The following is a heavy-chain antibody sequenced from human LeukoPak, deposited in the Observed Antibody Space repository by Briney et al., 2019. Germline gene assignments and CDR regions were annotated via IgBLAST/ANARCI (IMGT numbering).Heavy chain of an antibody. J-gene: IGHJ4*02. CDR1: GFTFSSYA. Sequence: GGSLRLSCAASGFTFSSYAMSWVRRAPGKGLEWVSAISGSGGSTYYADSVKGRFTISRDNSKNTLYLQMNSLRAEDTAVYYCAKEKYCSSTSCYISPLDYWGQGTLVTVSS. CDR2: ISGSGGST. V-gene: IGHV3-23*01. CDR3: AKEKYCSSTSCYISPLDY. D-gene: IGHD2-2*02.